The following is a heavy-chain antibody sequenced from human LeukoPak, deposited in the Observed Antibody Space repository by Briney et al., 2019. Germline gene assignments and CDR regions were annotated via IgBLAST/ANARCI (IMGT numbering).Heavy chain of an antibody. V-gene: IGHV4-59*01. CDR1: GGSISSYY. Sequence: SETLSLTCTVSGGSISSYYWSWIRQPPGKGLEWIGYIYYSGSTNCNPSVKSRVAMSVDTSKKQFSLKLSSLTAADTAVYFCARGGTAVIAPYAFDIWGQGTMVTVSS. D-gene: IGHD4-23*01. CDR2: IYYSGST. CDR3: ARGGTAVIAPYAFDI. J-gene: IGHJ3*02.